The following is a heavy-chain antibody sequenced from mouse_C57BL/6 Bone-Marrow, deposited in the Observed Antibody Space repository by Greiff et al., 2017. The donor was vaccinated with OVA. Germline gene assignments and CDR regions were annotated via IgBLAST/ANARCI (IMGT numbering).Heavy chain of an antibody. J-gene: IGHJ3*01. Sequence: QVQLQQPGAELVRPGSSVKLSCKASGYTFTSYWMDWVKQRPGQGLEWIGNIYPSDSETHYNQKFKDKATLTVDKSSSTAYMQLSSLTSEDSAVYYCARDEGNCVGFAYWGQGTLVTVSA. V-gene: IGHV1-61*01. CDR3: ARDEGNCVGFAY. CDR1: GYTFTSYW. D-gene: IGHD2-1*01. CDR2: IYPSDSET.